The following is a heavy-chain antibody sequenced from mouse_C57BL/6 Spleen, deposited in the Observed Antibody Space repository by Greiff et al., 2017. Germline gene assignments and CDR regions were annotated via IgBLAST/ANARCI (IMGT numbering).Heavy chain of an antibody. D-gene: IGHD1-1*01. Sequence: VQLQQPGAELVMPGASVKLSCKASGYTFTSYWMHWVKQRPGQGLEWIGEIDPSDSYTNYNQKFKGKSTLTVDKSSSTAYMQLSSLTSEDSAVYYCARGYIPDYYGSSYGLDYWGQGTSVTVSS. CDR2: IDPSDSYT. CDR3: ARGYIPDYYGSSYGLDY. V-gene: IGHV1-69*01. CDR1: GYTFTSYW. J-gene: IGHJ4*01.